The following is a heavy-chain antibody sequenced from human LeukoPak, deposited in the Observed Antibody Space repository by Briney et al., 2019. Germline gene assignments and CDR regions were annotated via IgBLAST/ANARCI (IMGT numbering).Heavy chain of an antibody. CDR2: ISYDGSNK. Sequence: GGSLRLSCAASGFTFSSYAMHWVRRAPGKGLEWVAVISYDGSNKYYADSVKGRFTISRDNSKNTLYLQMNSLRAEDTAVYYCARPTTEDYWGQGTLVTVSS. CDR3: ARPTTEDY. D-gene: IGHD1-1*01. V-gene: IGHV3-30*04. CDR1: GFTFSSYA. J-gene: IGHJ4*02.